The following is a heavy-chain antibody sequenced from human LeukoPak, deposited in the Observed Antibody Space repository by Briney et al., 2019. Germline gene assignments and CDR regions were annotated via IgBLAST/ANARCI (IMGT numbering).Heavy chain of an antibody. D-gene: IGHD3-3*01. V-gene: IGHV1-18*01. J-gene: IGHJ5*02. CDR1: GYTFTSYG. Sequence: APVKVSCKASGYTFTSYGISWVRQAPGQGLEWMGWISAYNGNTNYAQKLQGRGTMTTDTSTSTAYMELRSLRSDDTAVYYCARVPQLTIFGVVIHNWFDPWGQGTLVTVSS. CDR3: ARVPQLTIFGVVIHNWFDP. CDR2: ISAYNGNT.